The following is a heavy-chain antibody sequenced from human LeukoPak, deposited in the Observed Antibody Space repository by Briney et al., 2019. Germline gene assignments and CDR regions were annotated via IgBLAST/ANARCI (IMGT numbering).Heavy chain of an antibody. CDR3: ARGYCSGGSCYSGGAFDI. V-gene: IGHV1-18*04. J-gene: IGHJ3*02. CDR1: GYTFTSYG. D-gene: IGHD2-15*01. CDR2: ISAYNGNT. Sequence: ASVKVSCKASGYTFTSYGISWVRQAPGQGLEWMGWISAYNGNTNYAQKLRGRVAMTTDTSTSTAYMELRSLRSDDTAVYYCARGYCSGGSCYSGGAFDIWGQGTMVTVSS.